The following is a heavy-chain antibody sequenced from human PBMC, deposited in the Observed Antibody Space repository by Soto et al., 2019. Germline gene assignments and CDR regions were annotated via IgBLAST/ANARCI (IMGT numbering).Heavy chain of an antibody. D-gene: IGHD3-9*01. CDR2: ISSSSSYI. V-gene: IGHV3-21*01. CDR3: AREEGGYYDILTGYWRYYGMDV. Sequence: PGGSLRLSCAASGFTFSSYSMNWVRQAPGKGLEWVSSISSSSSYIYYADSVKGRFTISRDNAKNSLYLQMNSLRAEDTAVYYCAREEGGYYDILTGYWRYYGMDVWGQGTTVTVSS. J-gene: IGHJ6*02. CDR1: GFTFSSYS.